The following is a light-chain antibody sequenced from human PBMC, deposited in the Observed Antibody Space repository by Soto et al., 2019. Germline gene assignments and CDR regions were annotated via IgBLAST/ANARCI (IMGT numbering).Light chain of an antibody. J-gene: IGKJ1*01. V-gene: IGKV1-5*01. CDR3: QQYNSYSRT. Sequence: DIQMTQAPSTLSASVGGRVTITCRASQSISSWLAWYQQKPGKAPKLPIYDASSLESGVPSRFSGSGSGTEFTLTISSLQPDDFATYYCQQYNSYSRTFGQGTKVDIK. CDR1: QSISSW. CDR2: DAS.